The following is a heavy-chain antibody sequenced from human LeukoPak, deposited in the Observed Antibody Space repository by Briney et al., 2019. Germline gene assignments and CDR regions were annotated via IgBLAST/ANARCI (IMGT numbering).Heavy chain of an antibody. CDR2: IYYSGST. CDR1: GGSVSSGSYY. V-gene: IGHV4-61*01. J-gene: IGHJ4*02. CDR3: ARAWYNWKAFDY. Sequence: SSETLSLTCTVSGGSVSSGSYYWSWIRQPPGKGLEWIGYIYYSGSTDYNLSLKSRVTISVDTSKNQFSLKLSSVTAADTAVYYCARAWYNWKAFDYWGQGTLVTVSS. D-gene: IGHD1-1*01.